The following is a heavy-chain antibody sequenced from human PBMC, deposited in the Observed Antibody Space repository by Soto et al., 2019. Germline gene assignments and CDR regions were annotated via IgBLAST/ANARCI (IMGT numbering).Heavy chain of an antibody. CDR2: IYYSGGN. J-gene: IGHJ5*02. CDR3: ARESRHFSSGYNWFDP. Sequence: QVQLQESGPGLVKPSQTLSLTCTVSGGSISSGGYYWSWIRQHPGKGLEWIGYIYYSGGNDYHPSSERRVTLSVDTSTNQFSLQLSSVPAADTAVDYCARESRHFSSGYNWFDPWGQGTLVTVSS. V-gene: IGHV4-31*03. CDR1: GGSISSGGYY. D-gene: IGHD3-3*02.